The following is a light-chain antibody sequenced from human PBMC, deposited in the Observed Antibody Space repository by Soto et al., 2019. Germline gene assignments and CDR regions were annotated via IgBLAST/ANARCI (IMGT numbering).Light chain of an antibody. CDR2: GAS. CDR3: QQYNNWPQT. V-gene: IGKV3-15*01. Sequence: EIVMTQSPATLSVSPGERATLSCRASQSVSSNLAWYQPKPGQAPRLLIYGASTRATVIPARFSGSGSGTEFTVTISSLQSEDFAVYYCQQYNNWPQTFGQGTKVEIK. CDR1: QSVSSN. J-gene: IGKJ1*01.